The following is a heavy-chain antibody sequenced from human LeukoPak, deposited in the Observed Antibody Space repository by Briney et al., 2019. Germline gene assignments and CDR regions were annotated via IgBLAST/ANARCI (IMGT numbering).Heavy chain of an antibody. D-gene: IGHD3-10*02. CDR2: ISYDGSNK. J-gene: IGHJ6*04. CDR3: AELGITMIGGV. Sequence: GGSLRLSCAASGFTFSTYGMHWVRQAPGKGLEWVAVISYDGSNKYYADSVKGRFTISRDNSKNSLYLQMNSLRAEDTAVYYCAELGITMIGGVWGKGTTVTISS. CDR1: GFTFSTYG. V-gene: IGHV3-30*18.